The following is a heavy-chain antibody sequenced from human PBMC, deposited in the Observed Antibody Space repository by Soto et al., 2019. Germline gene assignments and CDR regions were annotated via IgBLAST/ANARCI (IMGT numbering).Heavy chain of an antibody. J-gene: IGHJ6*03. D-gene: IGHD3-3*01. CDR1: GFTFSSYA. CDR3: ARAAHYDFWSGYYYMDV. CDR2: ISGSGGIT. V-gene: IGHV3-23*01. Sequence: EVQLLESGGGLVQPGGSLRLSCATSGFTFSSYAMAWVRQAPGKGLEWVSAISGSGGITYHAASVKGRFSISRDNSRNMLYLQMNSLGAEDPAVYYCARAAHYDFWSGYYYMDVWGIGTTVTVSS.